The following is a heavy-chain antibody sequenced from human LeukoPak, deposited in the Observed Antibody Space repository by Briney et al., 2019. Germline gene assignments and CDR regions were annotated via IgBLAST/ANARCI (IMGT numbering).Heavy chain of an antibody. CDR1: GGSISSSRYY. Sequence: SETLSLTCTVSGGSISSSRYYWGWIRQPPGKGLEWIGSIYYSGSTYYNPSLKSRVTISVDTSKNQFSLKLSSVTAADTAVYYCARSLYSSDFDYWGQGTLVTVSS. V-gene: IGHV4-39*01. CDR3: ARSLYSSDFDY. CDR2: IYYSGST. J-gene: IGHJ4*02. D-gene: IGHD6-19*01.